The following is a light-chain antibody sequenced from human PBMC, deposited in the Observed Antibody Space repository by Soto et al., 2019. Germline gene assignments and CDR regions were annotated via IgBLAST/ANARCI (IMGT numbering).Light chain of an antibody. CDR2: GAS. CDR3: QQYGSSPT. CDR1: QSVSSSY. J-gene: IGKJ4*01. V-gene: IGKV3-20*01. Sequence: EIVLTQSPGTLSLSPGERATLSCRASQSVSSSYLAWYQQKPGQAPRLLIYGASSRATGIPGRFSGSASGTDFPLTISRLEPEDFVVYYCQQYGSSPTFGGGTKVEIK.